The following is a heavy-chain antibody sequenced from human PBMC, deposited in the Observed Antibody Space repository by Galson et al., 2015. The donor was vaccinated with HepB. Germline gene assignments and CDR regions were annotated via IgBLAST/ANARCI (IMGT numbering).Heavy chain of an antibody. CDR2: ISSSSSTI. Sequence: SLRLSCAASGFTFSSYSMNWVRQAPGKGLEWVSYISSSSSTIYYADSVKGRFTISRDHAKNSLYLQMNSLRAEDTAVYYCARDRGYYDSSGYYSEAGFFFDIWGQGTMVTVSS. V-gene: IGHV3-48*04. J-gene: IGHJ3*02. D-gene: IGHD3-22*01. CDR1: GFTFSSYS. CDR3: ARDRGYYDSSGYYSEAGFFFDI.